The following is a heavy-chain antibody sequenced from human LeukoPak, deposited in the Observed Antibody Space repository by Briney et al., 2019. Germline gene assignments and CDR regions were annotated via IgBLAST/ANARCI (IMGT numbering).Heavy chain of an antibody. D-gene: IGHD6-19*01. V-gene: IGHV3-11*04. CDR1: GFTFNDYF. CDR3: AREPVAVAGTDYYYYYYMDV. CDR2: ISISGSTI. J-gene: IGHJ6*03. Sequence: GGSLRLSCTSSGFTFNDYFMSWIRQAPGKGLEWVSYISISGSTIYYADSVKGRFTISRDNAKNTLYLQMNNLRPEDTAVYYCAREPVAVAGTDYYYYYYMDVWGKGTTVTVSS.